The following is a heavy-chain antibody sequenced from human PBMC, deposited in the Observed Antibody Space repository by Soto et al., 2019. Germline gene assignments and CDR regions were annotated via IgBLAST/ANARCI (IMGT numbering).Heavy chain of an antibody. CDR3: ARDHGTMVRGVNSDPYYFDY. Sequence: ETLSLTCTVSGGSISSYYWSWIRQPPGKGLEWIGYIYYSGSTNYNPSLKSRVTISVDTSKNQFSLKLSSVTAADTAVYYCARDHGTMVRGVNSDPYYFDYWGQGTLVTVSS. CDR1: GGSISSYY. D-gene: IGHD3-10*01. CDR2: IYYSGST. V-gene: IGHV4-59*01. J-gene: IGHJ4*02.